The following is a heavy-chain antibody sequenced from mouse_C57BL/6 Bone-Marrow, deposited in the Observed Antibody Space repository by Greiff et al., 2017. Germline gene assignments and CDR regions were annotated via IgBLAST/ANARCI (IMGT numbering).Heavy chain of an antibody. V-gene: IGHV1-15*01. D-gene: IGHD2-10*01. CDR3: TNPPSYYSYYFDY. Sequence: VQLQQSGAELVRPGASVTLSCKASGYTFTDYEMHWVKQTPVHGLEWIGAIDPETGGTAYNQKFKGKAILTADKSSSTAYMELRSLTSEDSAGYYCTNPPSYYSYYFDYWGQGTTLTVSS. CDR2: IDPETGGT. CDR1: GYTFTDYE. J-gene: IGHJ2*01.